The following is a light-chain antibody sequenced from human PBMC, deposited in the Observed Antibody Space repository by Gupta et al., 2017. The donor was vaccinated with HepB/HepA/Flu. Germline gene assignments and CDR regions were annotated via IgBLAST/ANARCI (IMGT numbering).Light chain of an antibody. J-gene: IGLJ1*01. CDR1: ALPKQY. V-gene: IGLV3-25*03. CDR2: RDS. CDR3: QSADSSGAYYV. Sequence: SFALTQPPSVSVSPGQTARITCSGDALPKQYASWYQQKPGQAPVMVICRDSERPSGIPERFPGSSSGTTVTLTINGVQAEDEADYYCQSADSSGAYYVFGTGTKVTVL.